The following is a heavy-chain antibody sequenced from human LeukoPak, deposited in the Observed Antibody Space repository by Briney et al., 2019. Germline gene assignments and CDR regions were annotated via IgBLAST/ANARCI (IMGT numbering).Heavy chain of an antibody. CDR1: GGSISSGSYY. V-gene: IGHV4-61*02. CDR3: ARRPAYYDFWSRSDAFDI. CDR2: IYTSGST. Sequence: KPSQTLSLTCTVSGGSISSGSYYWSWIRQPAGKGLEWIGRIYTSGSTNYNPSLKSRVTISVDTSKNQFSLKLSSVTAAATAVYYCARRPAYYDFWSRSDAFDIWGQGTMVTVSS. D-gene: IGHD3-3*01. J-gene: IGHJ3*02.